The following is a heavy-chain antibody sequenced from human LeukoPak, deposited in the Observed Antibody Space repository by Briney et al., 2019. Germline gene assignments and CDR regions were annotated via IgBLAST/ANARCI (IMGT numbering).Heavy chain of an antibody. D-gene: IGHD1-26*01. CDR2: IRSDSSII. V-gene: IGHV3-48*01. J-gene: IGHJ4*02. Sequence: PGGSLRLSCAASGFAFSNYSMNWVRQAPGQGLEWVSYIRSDSSIIYYADSVQGRFTISRDNGKNSLYLQMNSLRAEDTAVYFCARVQAGKWDFYYWGQGTLVTVSS. CDR3: ARVQAGKWDFYY. CDR1: GFAFSNYS.